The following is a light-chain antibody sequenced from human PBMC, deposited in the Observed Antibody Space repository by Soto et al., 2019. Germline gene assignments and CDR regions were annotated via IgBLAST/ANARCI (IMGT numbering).Light chain of an antibody. CDR2: KAS. Sequence: DIQMTQSPSTLSASVGDRVTITCRASQSISSWLAWYQQKPGKAPKLLIYKASSLQSGVPSRFSGSGSGTEFTLTTSSLQPDDFATYYCQQYNPWWTFGQGTKVEIK. V-gene: IGKV1-5*03. CDR1: QSISSW. CDR3: QQYNPWWT. J-gene: IGKJ1*01.